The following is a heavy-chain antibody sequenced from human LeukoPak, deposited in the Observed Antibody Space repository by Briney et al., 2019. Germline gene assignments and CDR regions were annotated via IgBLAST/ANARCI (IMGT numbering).Heavy chain of an antibody. V-gene: IGHV4-61*02. CDR3: ARGGAKQFLVNWYFDL. CDR2: IYASGST. Sequence: PSETLSLTCTVSGGSISSGSYYWTWIRQPAGKGLEWIGRIYASGSTNSNPSLKSRVTISVDTSKNQFSLKLSSVTAADTAVYYCARGGAKQFLVNWYFDLWGRGTLVTVSS. CDR1: GGSISSGSYY. J-gene: IGHJ2*01. D-gene: IGHD6-19*01.